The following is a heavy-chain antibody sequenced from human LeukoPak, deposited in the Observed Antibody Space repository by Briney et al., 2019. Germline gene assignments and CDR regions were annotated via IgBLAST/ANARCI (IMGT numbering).Heavy chain of an antibody. CDR1: GFTFDDYA. CDR3: ARDGYKD. J-gene: IGHJ4*02. V-gene: IGHV3-9*01. CDR2: ISWNSGSV. D-gene: IGHD5-24*01. Sequence: QPGRSLRLSCAASGFTFDDYAMHWVRQAPGKGLEWVSGISWNSGSVAYADSVKGRFAISRDNSKNTLYLQMNSLRAEDTAVYYCARDGYKDWGQGTLVTVSS.